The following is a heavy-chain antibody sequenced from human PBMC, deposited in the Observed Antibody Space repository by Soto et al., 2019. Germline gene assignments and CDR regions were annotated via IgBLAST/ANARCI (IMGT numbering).Heavy chain of an antibody. CDR1: GFTFSSYA. Sequence: GGSLRLSCAASGFTFSSYAMHWVRQAPGKGLEWVAVITYNGSNKYYADSVKGRFTISRDNSKNTLYLQMNSLRAEDTAGYYCARGPWEEPWEPFDYWGQGTLVTVSS. J-gene: IGHJ4*02. D-gene: IGHD1-26*01. CDR3: ARGPWEEPWEPFDY. V-gene: IGHV3-30-3*01. CDR2: ITYNGSNK.